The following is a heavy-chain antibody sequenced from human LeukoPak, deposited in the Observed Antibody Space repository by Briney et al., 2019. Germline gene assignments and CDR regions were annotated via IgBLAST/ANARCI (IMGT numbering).Heavy chain of an antibody. V-gene: IGHV3-21*01. J-gene: IGHJ5*02. CDR1: GFTFSAVS. Sequence: GGSLRLSCVGSGFTFSAVSMNWVRQAPGMGLEWVASVSSSSSSMYYSDSMQGRFTISRDNAKNSLFLQLNSLRAEDTAVYYCASSGGFNNYDSRNGWFDPWGQGTLVIVSP. D-gene: IGHD3-9*01. CDR2: VSSSSSSM. CDR3: ASSGGFNNYDSRNGWFDP.